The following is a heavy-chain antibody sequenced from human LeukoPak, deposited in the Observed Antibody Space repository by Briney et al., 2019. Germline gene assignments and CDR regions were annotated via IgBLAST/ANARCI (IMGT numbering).Heavy chain of an antibody. CDR3: ARGIPHYCSSTTCPNDY. J-gene: IGHJ4*02. V-gene: IGHV4-34*01. Sequence: SETLSLTCAVYGGSFSGYSWSWIRQPPGRGLEWLGEIHRSGSTNYHPSLKSRVTISVDTSKNQFSLKLSSVTAADTAVYYCARGIPHYCSSTTCPNDYWGQGTLVTVSS. D-gene: IGHD2-2*01. CDR2: IHRSGST. CDR1: GGSFSGYS.